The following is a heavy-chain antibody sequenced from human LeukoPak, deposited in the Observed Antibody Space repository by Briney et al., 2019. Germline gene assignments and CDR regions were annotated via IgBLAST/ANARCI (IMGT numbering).Heavy chain of an antibody. J-gene: IGHJ4*02. CDR1: GFTLSRYT. CDR3: VRYSGFDYFFDY. CDR2: ISRSSTDV. V-gene: IGHV3-21*01. Sequence: GGSLRLSCVASGFTLSRYTMHWVRQAPGKGLEWVSSISRSSTDVYYADSLRGRVTISRDNANNSLSLQMNSPRADDTAVYFCVRYSGFDYFFDYWGQGTLVTVSS. D-gene: IGHD5-12*01.